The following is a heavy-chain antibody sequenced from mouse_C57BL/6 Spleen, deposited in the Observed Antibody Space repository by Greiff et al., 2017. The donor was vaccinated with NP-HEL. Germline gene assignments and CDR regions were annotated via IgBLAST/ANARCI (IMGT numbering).Heavy chain of an antibody. CDR2: INHGSGGT. D-gene: IGHD2-4*01. J-gene: IGHJ4*01. CDR1: GYAFTNSL. V-gene: IGHV1-54*01. Sequence: VQLQQSGAELVRPGTSVKVSCKASGYAFTNSLIEWVKQRPGQGLEWIGVINHGSGGTNYNEKFKGKATLTADKSSSTAYMQLSSLTSEDSAVYFCARGDDYDVGYAMDYWGQGASVTVSS. CDR3: ARGDDYDVGYAMDY.